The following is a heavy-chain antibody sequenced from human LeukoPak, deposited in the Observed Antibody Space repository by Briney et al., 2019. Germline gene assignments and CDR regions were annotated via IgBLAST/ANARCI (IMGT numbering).Heavy chain of an antibody. Sequence: SETLSLTRTVSGGSISSGGYYWSWIRQHPGKGLEWIVYIYYSGSTYYNPSLKSRVTISVYTSKNQFSLKLSSVTAADTAVYYCARSKYYYGSSGTFDYWGQGTLVTVSS. V-gene: IGHV4-31*03. CDR1: GGSISSGGYY. D-gene: IGHD3-22*01. J-gene: IGHJ4*02. CDR3: ARSKYYYGSSGTFDY. CDR2: IYYSGST.